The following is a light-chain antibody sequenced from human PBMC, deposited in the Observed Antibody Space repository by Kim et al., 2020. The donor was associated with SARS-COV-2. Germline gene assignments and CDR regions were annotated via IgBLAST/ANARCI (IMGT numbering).Light chain of an antibody. V-gene: IGKV1-5*01. Sequence: SASVGDIVPITCRASQSVDNWVAWYQQKSGKAPKLLIFDASTLESGVPSRFSGSGSGTEFTLTISRLDPDDFATYYCQQYDTKRTFGQGTKVDIK. CDR3: QQYDTKRT. J-gene: IGKJ1*01. CDR2: DAS. CDR1: QSVDNW.